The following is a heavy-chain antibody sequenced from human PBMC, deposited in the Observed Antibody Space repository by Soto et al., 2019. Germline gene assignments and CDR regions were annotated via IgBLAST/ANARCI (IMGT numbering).Heavy chain of an antibody. CDR3: ARGTPVWFDP. V-gene: IGHV1-3*05. CDR2: INAGNGNT. CDR1: GYTFSDYA. D-gene: IGHD3-10*01. J-gene: IGHJ5*02. Sequence: QVQLVQSGAEEKKPGASVQVSCKASGYTFSDYAIHWVRQAPGQRPEWMGWINAGNGNTKYSQKFQGRVTITRDTSASTAYMELSSLRSEDTAVYYCARGTPVWFDPWGQGTLVTVSS.